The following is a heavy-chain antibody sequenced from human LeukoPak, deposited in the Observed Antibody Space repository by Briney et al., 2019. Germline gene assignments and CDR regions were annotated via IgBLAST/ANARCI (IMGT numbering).Heavy chain of an antibody. V-gene: IGHV4-39*07. J-gene: IGHJ5*02. CDR3: ARLTYSNNWYFRRGLDNWFDP. D-gene: IGHD6-13*01. CDR2: IYYSGST. CDR1: GGSTSSSSYY. Sequence: PSETLSLTCTVSGGSTSSSSYYWGWIRQPPGKGLEWIGSIYYSGSTYYNPSLKSRVTISVDTSKNQFSLKLSSVTAADTAVYYCARLTYSNNWYFRRGLDNWFDPWGQGTLVTVSS.